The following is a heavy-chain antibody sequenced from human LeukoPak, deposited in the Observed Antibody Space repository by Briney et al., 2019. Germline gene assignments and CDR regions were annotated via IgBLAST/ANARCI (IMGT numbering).Heavy chain of an antibody. J-gene: IGHJ4*02. CDR3: AREGKDGYNPGSLDY. CDR2: IYYSGST. D-gene: IGHD5-24*01. CDR1: GGSISSYY. V-gene: IGHV4-59*01. Sequence: SETLSLTCTVSGGSISSYYWSWIRQPPGKGLEWIGYIYYSGSTNYNPSLKSRVTISVDTSKNQFSLKLSSVTAADTAVYYCAREGKDGYNPGSLDYWGQGTLVTVSS.